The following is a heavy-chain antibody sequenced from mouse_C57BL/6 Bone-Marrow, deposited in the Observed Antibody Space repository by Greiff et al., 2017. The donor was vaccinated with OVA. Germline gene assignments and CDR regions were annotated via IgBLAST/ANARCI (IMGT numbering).Heavy chain of an antibody. V-gene: IGHV14-3*01. J-gene: IGHJ2*01. CDR1: GFNIKNTY. CDR2: IDPANGNT. CDR3: ARIPAHYYGSRGFDY. D-gene: IGHD1-1*01. Sequence: EVQLQQSVAELVRPGASVKLSCTASGFNIKNTYMHWVKQRPEQGLEWIGRIDPANGNTKYAPKFQGKATITADTSSNTAYLQLSSLTSEDTAIYYAARIPAHYYGSRGFDYWGQGTTLTVSS.